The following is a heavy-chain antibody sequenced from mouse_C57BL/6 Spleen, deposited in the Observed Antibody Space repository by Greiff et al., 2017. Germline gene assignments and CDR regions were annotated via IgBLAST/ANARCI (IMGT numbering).Heavy chain of an antibody. CDR2: IDPANGNT. D-gene: IGHD2-4*01. J-gene: IGHJ3*01. CDR3: APYDCYVGFAY. CDR1: GFNIKNTY. V-gene: IGHV14-3*01. Sequence: EVQLQQSVAELVRPGASVKLSCTASGFNIKNTYMPWVKQRPEQGLEWIGRIDPANGNTNYAPKFQGKATITADTSSNTAYLQLISLTSEATAIYYCAPYDCYVGFAYWGPGTLVSVAA.